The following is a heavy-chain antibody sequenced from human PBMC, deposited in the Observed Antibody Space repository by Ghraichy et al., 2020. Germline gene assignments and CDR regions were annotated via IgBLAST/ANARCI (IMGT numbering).Heavy chain of an antibody. J-gene: IGHJ6*02. CDR1: GFTFSSYG. CDR3: ARCPPPSYGMDV. Sequence: LSLTCAASGFTFSSYGMHWVRQAPGKGLEWVAVIWYDGSNKYYADSVKGRFTISRDNSKNTLYLQMNSLRAEDTAVYYCARCPPPSYGMDVWGQGTTVTVSS. V-gene: IGHV3-33*01. CDR2: IWYDGSNK.